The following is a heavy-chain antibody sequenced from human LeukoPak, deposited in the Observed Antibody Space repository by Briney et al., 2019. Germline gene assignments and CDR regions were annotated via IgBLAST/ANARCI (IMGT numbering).Heavy chain of an antibody. Sequence: SVKVSCTASGGTFSTYAISWVRQAPGQGLEWMGGIIPMFASANYAPKFQDRVTITADAATSTVYMELSSLRFEDTAVYYCASGRYGDYASPLDYWGQGTRVTVSS. V-gene: IGHV1-69*13. D-gene: IGHD4-17*01. CDR2: IIPMFASA. CDR3: ASGRYGDYASPLDY. CDR1: GGTFSTYA. J-gene: IGHJ4*02.